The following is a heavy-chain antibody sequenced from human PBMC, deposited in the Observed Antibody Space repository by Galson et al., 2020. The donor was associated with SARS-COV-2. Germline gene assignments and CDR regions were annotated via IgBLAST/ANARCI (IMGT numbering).Heavy chain of an antibody. J-gene: IGHJ6*02. V-gene: IGHV1-18*01. CDR2: ISAYNGNT. D-gene: IGHD3-10*01. Sequence: RQDGSVKVSCKASGYTFTNYGISWVRQAPGQGLEWMGWISAYNGNTDYAQRLQGRVSMTTDTSTSTAYMELRSLRSDDTAVYYCARDPTSFYSGALPYYVMDVWGQGTTVTVSS. CDR1: GYTFTNYG. CDR3: ARDPTSFYSGALPYYVMDV.